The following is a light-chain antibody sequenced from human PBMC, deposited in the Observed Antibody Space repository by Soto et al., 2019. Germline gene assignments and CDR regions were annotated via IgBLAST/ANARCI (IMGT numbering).Light chain of an antibody. CDR2: RVS. CDR1: QTITT. J-gene: IGKJ5*01. V-gene: IGKV3-20*01. Sequence: EIVLTQSPGTLSLSPGERATLSCRASQTITTLAWYQRKPGQAPRLLIYRVSSRATGVPDRFSGSGSGTDFTLTISSLEPEDSAVYYCXXXHMWPITFGQGTRLEI. CDR3: XXXHMWPIT.